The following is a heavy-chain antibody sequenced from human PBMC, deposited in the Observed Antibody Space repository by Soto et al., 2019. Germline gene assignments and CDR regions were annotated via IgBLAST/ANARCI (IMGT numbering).Heavy chain of an antibody. Sequence: QVQLLQSGTEVKEPGASVKVSCKASGYTFTSFDVSWVRQAPGQGLEWVGWTTASNTHTNYAQKLQGRVTMTTDTSTPTALMELRSLRSDDMAIYYCARGGYSSGYHYWGQGTLVTVSS. CDR3: ARGGYSSGYHY. J-gene: IGHJ4*02. CDR2: TTASNTHT. CDR1: GYTFTSFD. D-gene: IGHD3-22*01. V-gene: IGHV1-18*03.